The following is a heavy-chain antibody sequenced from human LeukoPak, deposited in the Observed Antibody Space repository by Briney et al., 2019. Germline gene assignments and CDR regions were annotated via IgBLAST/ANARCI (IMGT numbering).Heavy chain of an antibody. V-gene: IGHV3-48*01. Sequence: GGSLRLSCAASGFTFSTYAMNWVRQAPGKGLEWVSYISSRSSTIYYADSVKGRFTISRDNSKNTLYLQMNSLRAEDTAVYYCAKARGPTDYWGQGTLVTVSS. CDR2: ISSRSSTI. CDR3: AKARGPTDY. CDR1: GFTFSTYA. J-gene: IGHJ4*02.